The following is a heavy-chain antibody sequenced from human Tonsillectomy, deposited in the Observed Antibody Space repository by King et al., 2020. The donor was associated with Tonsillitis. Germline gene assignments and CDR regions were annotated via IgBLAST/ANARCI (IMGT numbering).Heavy chain of an antibody. CDR2: IYYSGST. Sequence: VQLQESGPGLVKPSQTLSLTCTVSGVSISSGGYYWSWIRQHPGKGLEWIGYIYYSGSTYYNPSLKSRVTISVDTSKNQFSLKLSSVTAADTAVYYCARALDTAMVADAFDIWGQGTMVTVSS. CDR1: GVSISSGGYY. CDR3: ARALDTAMVADAFDI. J-gene: IGHJ3*02. D-gene: IGHD5-18*01. V-gene: IGHV4-31*03.